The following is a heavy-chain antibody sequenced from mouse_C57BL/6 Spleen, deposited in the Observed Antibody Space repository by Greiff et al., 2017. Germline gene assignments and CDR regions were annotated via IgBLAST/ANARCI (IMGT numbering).Heavy chain of an antibody. Sequence: VQLQQSGPELVKPGASVKMSCKASGYTFTDYNMHWVKQSHGKSLEWIGYINPNNGGTSYNQKFKGKATLTVNKSSSTAYMELRSLTSGDSAVYYCARDGYYSFDYWGQGTTLTVSS. D-gene: IGHD2-3*01. J-gene: IGHJ2*01. CDR2: INPNNGGT. V-gene: IGHV1-22*01. CDR1: GYTFTDYN. CDR3: ARDGYYSFDY.